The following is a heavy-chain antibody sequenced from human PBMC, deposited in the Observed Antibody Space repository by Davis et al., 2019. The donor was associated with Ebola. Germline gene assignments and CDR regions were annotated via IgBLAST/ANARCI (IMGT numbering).Heavy chain of an antibody. V-gene: IGHV1-2*04. Sequence: ASVKVSCKASGYTFTGYYMLWVRQPPGQGLEWMGWINPNSGGTNYAQKFQGWVTMTRYPSISTAYMELSRLRSDDTAVYYCARENIAAAGTWYYYYGMDVWGQGTTVTVSS. CDR3: ARENIAAAGTWYYYYGMDV. J-gene: IGHJ6*02. D-gene: IGHD6-13*01. CDR2: INPNSGGT. CDR1: GYTFTGYY.